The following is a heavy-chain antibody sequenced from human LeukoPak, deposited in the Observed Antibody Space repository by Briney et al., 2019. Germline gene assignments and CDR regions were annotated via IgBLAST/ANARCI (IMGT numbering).Heavy chain of an antibody. J-gene: IGHJ4*02. CDR3: ARHALFDSTGYYYVLDY. Sequence: SEPLSLTCAVSGYSIGSGYFWGWIRQPPRMGLEWIVSLYHSGISYYNPSLKSRVTISMDTSRNQFSLKLTSVTAADTAVYYCARHALFDSTGYYYVLDYWGQGTLATVSS. CDR2: LYHSGIS. CDR1: GYSIGSGYF. V-gene: IGHV4-38-2*01. D-gene: IGHD3-22*01.